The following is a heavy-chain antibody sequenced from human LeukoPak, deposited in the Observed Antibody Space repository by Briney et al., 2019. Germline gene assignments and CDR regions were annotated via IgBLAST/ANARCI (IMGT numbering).Heavy chain of an antibody. CDR1: GGTFSSYA. D-gene: IGHD6-6*01. J-gene: IGHJ3*02. V-gene: IGHV1-69*05. Sequence: SEKVSCKASGGTFSSYAISWVRQAPGQGLEWMGGIIPIFGTANYAQKFQGRVTITTDESTSTAYMELSSLRSEDTAVYYCARPREYSSSFDAFDIWGQGTMVTVSS. CDR3: ARPREYSSSFDAFDI. CDR2: IIPIFGTA.